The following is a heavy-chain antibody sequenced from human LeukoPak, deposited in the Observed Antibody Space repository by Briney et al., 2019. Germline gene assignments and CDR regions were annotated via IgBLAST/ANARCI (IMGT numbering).Heavy chain of an antibody. Sequence: SETLSLTCAVYGGSFSGYYWSWIRQPPGKGLEWIGEIIQSGRINFNPSLKSRVTISLDTSKNQFSLRLSSVTAADTAVYYCARAISDFWSGYPSGGAFDLWGQGTMVTVSS. V-gene: IGHV4-34*12. CDR3: ARAISDFWSGYPSGGAFDL. D-gene: IGHD3-3*01. CDR1: GGSFSGYY. J-gene: IGHJ3*01. CDR2: IIQSGRI.